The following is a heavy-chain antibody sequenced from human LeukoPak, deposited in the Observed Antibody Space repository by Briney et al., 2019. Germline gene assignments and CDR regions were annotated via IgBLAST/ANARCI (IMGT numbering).Heavy chain of an antibody. CDR3: ARVDCSSTSCYEDYYYYMDV. Sequence: ASVKVSCKASGGTFSSYAISWVRQAPGQGLEWMGGIIPIFGTANYAQKFQGRVTITADESTSTAYMELSSLRSEDTAVYYCARVDCSSTSCYEDYYYYMDVWGKGTTVTVSS. CDR1: GGTFSSYA. V-gene: IGHV1-69*13. CDR2: IIPIFGTA. J-gene: IGHJ6*03. D-gene: IGHD2-2*01.